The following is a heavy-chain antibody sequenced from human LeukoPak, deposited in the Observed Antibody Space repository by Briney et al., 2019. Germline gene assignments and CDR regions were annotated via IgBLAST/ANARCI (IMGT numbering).Heavy chain of an antibody. J-gene: IGHJ4*02. V-gene: IGHV3-11*04. CDR3: ARGSAVDYVWGSYRYFDY. CDR1: GFTFNDYY. CDR2: ISSSGSTI. Sequence: KSGGSLRLSCAASGFTFNDYYMSWIRQAPGKGLEWVSYISSSGSTIYYADSVKGRFTISRDNAKNSLYLQMNSLRAEDTAVYYCARGSAVDYVWGSYRYFDYWGQGTLVTVSS. D-gene: IGHD3-16*02.